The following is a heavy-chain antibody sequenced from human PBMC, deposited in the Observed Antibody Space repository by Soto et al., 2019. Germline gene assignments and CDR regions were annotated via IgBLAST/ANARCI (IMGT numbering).Heavy chain of an antibody. CDR3: ARITGRHLDY. D-gene: IGHD1-20*01. CDR2: IDYSGTA. J-gene: IGHJ4*02. Sequence: SETLSLTCPVTSGCICVTNVFWGWFRQPPGKGLEWFGNIDYSGTASFSPSLATRVTFHVDTSKNQFSLTLYSVTAADTAVYYCARITGRHLDYWGQEILVTVS. CDR1: SGCICVTNVF. V-gene: IGHV4-39*01.